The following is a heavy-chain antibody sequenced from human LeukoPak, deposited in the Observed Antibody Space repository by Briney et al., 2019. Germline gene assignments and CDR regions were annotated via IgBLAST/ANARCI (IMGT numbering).Heavy chain of an antibody. CDR1: GFTFSSYN. J-gene: IGHJ3*02. D-gene: IGHD2-15*01. V-gene: IGHV3-48*04. CDR2: ISSSGSTM. CDR3: ARIWPSVAAFDI. Sequence: GGSLRLSCAAPGFTFSSYNMNWVRQAPGKGLEWVSYISSSGSTMYYADSVKGRFTISRDNAKNSLHLQMNSLRAEDTAVYYCARIWPSVAAFDIWGQGTMVTVSS.